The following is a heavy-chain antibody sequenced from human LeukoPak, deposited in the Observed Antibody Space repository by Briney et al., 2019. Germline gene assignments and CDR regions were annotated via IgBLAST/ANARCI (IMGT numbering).Heavy chain of an antibody. CDR3: AKDLRPGARDYYYYGMDV. V-gene: IGHV3-30*18. Sequence: GRSLRLSCAASGFTFSSYGMHWVRQAPGKGLEWVAVISYDGSNKYYADSVKGRFTISRDNAKNSLYLQMNSLRAEDTALYYCAKDLRPGARDYYYYGMDVWGQGTTVTVSS. D-gene: IGHD4-17*01. CDR1: GFTFSSYG. J-gene: IGHJ6*02. CDR2: ISYDGSNK.